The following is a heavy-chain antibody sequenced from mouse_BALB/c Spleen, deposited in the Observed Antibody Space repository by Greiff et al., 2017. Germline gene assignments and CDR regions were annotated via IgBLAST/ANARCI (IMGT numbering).Heavy chain of an antibody. D-gene: IGHD2-1*01. CDR2: ISDGGSYT. J-gene: IGHJ3*01. V-gene: IGHV5-4*02. Sequence: EVMLVESGGGLVKPGGSLKLSCAASGFTFSDYYMYWVRQTPEKRLEWVATISDGGSYTYYPDSVKGRFTISRDNAKNNLYLQMSSLKSEDTAMYYCARDRGNETWFAYWGQGTLVTVSA. CDR3: ARDRGNETWFAY. CDR1: GFTFSDYY.